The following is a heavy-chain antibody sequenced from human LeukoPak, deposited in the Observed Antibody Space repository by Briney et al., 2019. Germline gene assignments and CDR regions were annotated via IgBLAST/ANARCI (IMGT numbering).Heavy chain of an antibody. J-gene: IGHJ5*02. Sequence: ASVKVSCKASGYTFSDYYMHWVRQAPGQGPEWMGWINPNSAGTKYAQKFQGRVTMTWDTSISTAYMELSRLTSDATAVYYCARHSKYANNWFDPWGQGTLVTVSA. CDR2: INPNSAGT. CDR1: GYTFSDYY. CDR3: ARHSKYANNWFDP. V-gene: IGHV1-2*02. D-gene: IGHD4-11*01.